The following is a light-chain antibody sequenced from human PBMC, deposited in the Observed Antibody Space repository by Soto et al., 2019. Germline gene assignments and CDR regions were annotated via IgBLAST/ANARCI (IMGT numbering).Light chain of an antibody. Sequence: QSVLTQPASVSGSPGQSITISCTGTSSDVGGYNYVSWYQQHPGKAPKLMIYEVSNRPSGVSNRFSGSKSGNTASLTISGLHADDEADYDCSSYTSSSIDYVFGTGTKLTVL. CDR3: SSYTSSSIDYV. CDR2: EVS. J-gene: IGLJ1*01. V-gene: IGLV2-14*01. CDR1: SSDVGGYNY.